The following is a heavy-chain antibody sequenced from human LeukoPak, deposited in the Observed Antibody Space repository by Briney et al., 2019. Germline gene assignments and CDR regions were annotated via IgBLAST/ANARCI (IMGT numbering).Heavy chain of an antibody. Sequence: GGSLRLSCAASGFTFSSYAMSWVRQAPGKGLEWVSAISGSGGSTYHADSVKGRFTISRDNSKNTLYLQMNSLRAEDTAVYYCAKDPLIVVVPAAMEYFDYWGQGTLVTVSS. CDR2: ISGSGGST. D-gene: IGHD2-2*01. CDR3: AKDPLIVVVPAAMEYFDY. CDR1: GFTFSSYA. V-gene: IGHV3-23*01. J-gene: IGHJ4*02.